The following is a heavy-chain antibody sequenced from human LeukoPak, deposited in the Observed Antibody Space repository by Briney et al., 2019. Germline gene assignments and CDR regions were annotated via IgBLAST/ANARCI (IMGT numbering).Heavy chain of an antibody. CDR2: IYSGGST. D-gene: IGHD6-13*01. V-gene: IGHV3-53*01. Sequence: GGSLRLSCAVSGFTVSSNYMSWVRQAPGKGLEWVSVIYSGGSTYYADSVKGRFTISRDNSKNTLYLQMNSLRAEDTAVYYCARGREGSSWYGDYWGQGTLVTVSS. CDR3: ARGREGSSWYGDY. CDR1: GFTVSSNY. J-gene: IGHJ4*02.